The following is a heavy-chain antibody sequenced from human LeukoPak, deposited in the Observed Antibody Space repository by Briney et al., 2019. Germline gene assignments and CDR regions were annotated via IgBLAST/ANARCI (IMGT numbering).Heavy chain of an antibody. CDR3: ARRSGIAVAGAFDY. V-gene: IGHV3-48*03. CDR1: GFTFSSYE. Sequence: GGSLRLSCAASGFTFSSYEMNWVRQAPGKVLEWVSYISSSGSTIYYADSVKGRFTISRDNSKNTLYLQMNSLRAEDTAVYYCARRSGIAVAGAFDYWGQGTLVTVSS. J-gene: IGHJ4*02. CDR2: ISSSGSTI. D-gene: IGHD6-19*01.